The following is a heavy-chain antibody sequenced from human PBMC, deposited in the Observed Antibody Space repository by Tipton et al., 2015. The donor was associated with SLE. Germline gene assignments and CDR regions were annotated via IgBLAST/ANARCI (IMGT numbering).Heavy chain of an antibody. CDR2: INHSGST. Sequence: TLSLTCAVYGGSFSGYYWSWIRQPPGKGLEWIGEINHSGSTNYNPSLKSRVTISVDTSKNQFSLKLSSVTAADTAVYYCAVTYYDCWSGYPFDYWGQGTLVTVSS. D-gene: IGHD3-3*01. V-gene: IGHV4-34*01. CDR3: AVTYYDCWSGYPFDY. J-gene: IGHJ4*02. CDR1: GGSFSGYY.